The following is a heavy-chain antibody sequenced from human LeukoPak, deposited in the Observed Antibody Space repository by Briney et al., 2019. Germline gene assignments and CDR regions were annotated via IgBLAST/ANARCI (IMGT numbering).Heavy chain of an antibody. D-gene: IGHD3-22*01. CDR2: IYPGDSHT. CDR1: GYSFNTYW. Sequence: GESLKISCEGSGYSFNTYWIGWARQMPGKGLEWMGIIYPGDSHTRYSPSFQGQVTISADKSISTAYLQWSSLKTSDTAMYYCARRYHDSSGYSRHFDYWGQGTLVTVSS. CDR3: ARRYHDSSGYSRHFDY. V-gene: IGHV5-51*01. J-gene: IGHJ4*02.